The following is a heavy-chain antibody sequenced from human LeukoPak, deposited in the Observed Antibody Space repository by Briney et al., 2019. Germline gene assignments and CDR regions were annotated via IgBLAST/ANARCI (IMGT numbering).Heavy chain of an antibody. Sequence: ASVKVSCKASGYTFTGYYMHWVRQAPGQGLEWMGWINPNSGGTNYAQKFQGRVTMTRDTSISTAYMELSRLRSDDTAGYYCASGITFGGVIVTGWFDPWGQGTLVTVSS. CDR1: GYTFTGYY. CDR3: ASGITFGGVIVTGWFDP. J-gene: IGHJ5*02. V-gene: IGHV1-2*02. D-gene: IGHD3-16*02. CDR2: INPNSGGT.